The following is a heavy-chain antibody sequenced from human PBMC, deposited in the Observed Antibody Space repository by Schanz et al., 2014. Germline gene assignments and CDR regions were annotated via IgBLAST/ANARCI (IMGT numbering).Heavy chain of an antibody. Sequence: EQVLESGGGFVQPGGSLRLSCATSGFTFTTFAMTWVRQAPGKGLEWVAFIRYDGTNKYYVDSVKGRFTISRDNSKNTLYLQMNSLRAEDTAVYYCAKDCPSDYGDHCFDFWGQGTLVTVSS. D-gene: IGHD4-17*01. CDR3: AKDCPSDYGDHCFDF. V-gene: IGHV3-30*02. J-gene: IGHJ4*02. CDR1: GFTFTTFA. CDR2: IRYDGTNK.